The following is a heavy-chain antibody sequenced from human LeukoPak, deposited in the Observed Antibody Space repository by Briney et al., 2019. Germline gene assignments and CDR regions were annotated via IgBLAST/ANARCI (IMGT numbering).Heavy chain of an antibody. CDR2: MNPNSGNT. J-gene: IGHJ4*02. CDR3: ATSGDTAGFDY. V-gene: IGHV1-8*01. Sequence: APVKVSCKASGFTFTSYDINWVRQATGQGLEWMGWMNPNSGNTGYAQKFQGRVTMTRNTSISTAYMELSSLRSEDTAVYYCATSGDTAGFDYWGQGTLVTVSS. CDR1: GFTFTSYD. D-gene: IGHD5-18*01.